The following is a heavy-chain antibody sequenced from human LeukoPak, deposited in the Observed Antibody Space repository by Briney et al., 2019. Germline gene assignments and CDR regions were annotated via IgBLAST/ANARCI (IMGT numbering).Heavy chain of an antibody. CDR1: GYSFTSYW. D-gene: IGHD2-2*01. J-gene: IGHJ5*02. CDR2: IDPSDSYT. CDR3: ARHPDIVVVPADDWFDP. Sequence: GESLKISCKGSGYSFTSYWIRWVRQMPGKGLEWMGRIDPSDSYTNYSPSFQGHVTISADKSISTAYLQWSSLKASDTAMYYCARHPDIVVVPADDWFDPWGQGTLVTVSS. V-gene: IGHV5-10-1*01.